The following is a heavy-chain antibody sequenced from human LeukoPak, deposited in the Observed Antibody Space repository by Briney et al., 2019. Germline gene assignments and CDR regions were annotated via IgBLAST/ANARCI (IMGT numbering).Heavy chain of an antibody. J-gene: IGHJ4*02. CDR1: GGSISSYY. CDR2: IYYSGST. D-gene: IGHD6-13*01. V-gene: IGHV4-39*01. CDR3: ARHGSSWEAYYFDY. Sequence: SETLSLTCTVSGGSISSYYWGWIRQPPGKGLEWIGSIYYSGSTYYNPSLKSRVTISVDTSKNQFSLKLSSVTAADTAVYYCARHGSSWEAYYFDYWGQGTLVTVSS.